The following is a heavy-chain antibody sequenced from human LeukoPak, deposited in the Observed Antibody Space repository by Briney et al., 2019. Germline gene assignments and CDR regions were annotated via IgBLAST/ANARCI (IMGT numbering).Heavy chain of an antibody. CDR1: GGSISSYY. D-gene: IGHD6-6*01. CDR2: IYYSVST. Sequence: SETLSLTCTVSGGSISSYYWSWLRQPPGKGLEWIGYIYYSVSTNYIPSLKIRVTISVDTTKNLFSLKLSSVTAADTAVYYCARLYSSSFPLYWGQGTLVTVSS. CDR3: ARLYSSSFPLY. J-gene: IGHJ4*02. V-gene: IGHV4-59*08.